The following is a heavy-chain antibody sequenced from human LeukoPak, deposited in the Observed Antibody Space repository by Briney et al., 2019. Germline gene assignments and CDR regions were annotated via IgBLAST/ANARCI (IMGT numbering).Heavy chain of an antibody. CDR2: ISGNGGST. D-gene: IGHD3-22*01. CDR3: AKDVLIVVVDGEYFDY. J-gene: IGHJ4*02. V-gene: IGHV3-23*01. CDR1: GFTFSRYA. Sequence: GGSLRLSRAASGFTFSRYATSWVRQAPGKGLEWVSSISGNGGSTYYAESVKGRFTISRDNSKNTLYLQMNSLRADDTAAYYCAKDVLIVVVDGEYFDYWGQAAL.